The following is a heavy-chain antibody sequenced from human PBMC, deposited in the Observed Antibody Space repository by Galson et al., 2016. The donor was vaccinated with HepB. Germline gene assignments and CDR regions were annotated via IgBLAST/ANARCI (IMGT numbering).Heavy chain of an antibody. J-gene: IGHJ6*02. CDR1: GYSFTSYI. V-gene: IGHV1-3*01. Sequence: SVKVSCKASGYSFTSYIMHWVRQAPGQSPEWMGWINGGNGNTEYSQNFQGRVSITRDTSASTAYMEVSSLRSEDTAVYYCAAGLQFYLYYGMDVWGQGTTVIVSS. CDR2: INGGNGNT. D-gene: IGHD4-11*01. CDR3: AAGLQFYLYYGMDV.